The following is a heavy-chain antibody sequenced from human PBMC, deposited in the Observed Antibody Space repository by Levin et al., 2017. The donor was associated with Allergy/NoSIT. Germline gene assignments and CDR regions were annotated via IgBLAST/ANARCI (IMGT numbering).Heavy chain of an antibody. Sequence: PGESLKISCVASGFAFSTYGIYWVRQAPGKGLEWVALITSDENYKFYADSVKGRFTISRDNSRNTLYLKMNSLRPEDTAVYPCVKGGDMDVWGRGTTVTVSS. D-gene: IGHD1-26*01. J-gene: IGHJ6*03. V-gene: IGHV3-30*18. CDR1: GFAFSTYG. CDR3: VKGGDMDV. CDR2: ITSDENYK.